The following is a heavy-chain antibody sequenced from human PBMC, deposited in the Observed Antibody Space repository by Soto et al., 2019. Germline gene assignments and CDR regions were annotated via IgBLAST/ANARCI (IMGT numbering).Heavy chain of an antibody. CDR2: ISYDGSNK. CDR3: ARRPTLVAVAGLFDY. V-gene: IGHV3-30-3*01. J-gene: IGHJ4*02. CDR1: GFTFSSYA. D-gene: IGHD6-19*01. Sequence: GGSLRLSCAASGFTFSSYAMHWVRQAPGKGLEWVAVISYDGSNKYYADSVKGRFTISRDNSKNTLYLQMNSLRAEDTAVYYCARRPTLVAVAGLFDYWGQGTLVTVSS.